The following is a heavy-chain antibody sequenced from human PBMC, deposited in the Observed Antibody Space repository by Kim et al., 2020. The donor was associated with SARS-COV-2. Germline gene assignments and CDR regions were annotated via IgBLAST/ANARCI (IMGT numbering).Heavy chain of an antibody. CDR1: GESFSAYY. J-gene: IGHJ5*02. CDR3: ARGYDSSTFNWFDP. CDR2: INHTGST. D-gene: IGHD3-22*01. V-gene: IGHV4-34*01. Sequence: SETLSLTCAVYGESFSAYYWSWIRQPPGKGLEWIGEINHTGSTNYNPSLKSRVAISLDTSKNQFPLKLSSVTAADTAVYFCARGYDSSTFNWFDPWGQGTLVTVSS.